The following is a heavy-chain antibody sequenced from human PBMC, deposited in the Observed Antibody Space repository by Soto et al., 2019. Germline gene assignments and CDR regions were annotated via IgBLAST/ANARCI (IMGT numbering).Heavy chain of an antibody. Sequence: QVQLVQSGAEVKKPGASVKVSCKASGYTFTSYAMHWVRQAPGQRLEWMGWINAGNGNTKYSQKFQGRVTITRDTSASTAYMELSSLRSEDTAVYYCTRVPGYSIGDLWGRGTLVTVSS. CDR2: INAGNGNT. CDR3: TRVPGYSIGDL. V-gene: IGHV1-3*01. D-gene: IGHD2-21*01. J-gene: IGHJ2*01. CDR1: GYTFTSYA.